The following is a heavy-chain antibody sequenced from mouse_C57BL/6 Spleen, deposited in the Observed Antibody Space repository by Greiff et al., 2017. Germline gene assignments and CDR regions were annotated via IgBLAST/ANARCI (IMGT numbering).Heavy chain of an antibody. CDR1: GYSITSGYY. CDR2: IGYDGSN. V-gene: IGHV3-6*01. J-gene: IGHJ2*01. D-gene: IGHD4-1*01. Sequence: EVKLQESGPGLVKPSQSLSLTCSVTGYSITSGYYWNWIRQFPGNKLEWMGYIGYDGSNNYNPSLKNRISITRDTSKNQFFLKLNSVTTEDTATYYCARGGLTGTLDYWGQGTTLTVSS. CDR3: ARGGLTGTLDY.